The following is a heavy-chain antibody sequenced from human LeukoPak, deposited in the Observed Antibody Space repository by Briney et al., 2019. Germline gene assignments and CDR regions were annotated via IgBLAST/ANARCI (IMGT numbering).Heavy chain of an antibody. Sequence: SGTLSLTCTVSGASISSSYWSWVRQPPGKRLEWIGFIYYNGNTNSNPSLKSRVTISADTSKNQFSLKLTSVTAADTAVYYCVRGNYDNRGYSNAFDIWGQGTLVTVSS. CDR2: IYYNGNT. J-gene: IGHJ4*02. CDR3: VRGNYDNRGYSNAFDI. D-gene: IGHD3-22*01. CDR1: GASISSSY. V-gene: IGHV4-59*01.